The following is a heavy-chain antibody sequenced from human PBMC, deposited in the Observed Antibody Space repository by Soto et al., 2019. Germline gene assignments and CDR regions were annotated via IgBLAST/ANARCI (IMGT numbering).Heavy chain of an antibody. CDR3: ARSHTGDSAFRAFDI. D-gene: IGHD2-21*02. CDR2: IKKDESET. V-gene: IGHV3-7*03. J-gene: IGHJ3*02. Sequence: LVQSGGGLVPPGESLTVSCAPSQFSFSSYWMNWVRQAPGKALEWVANIKKDESETDYVDSVRGRFTIFRDNAKNLLYLQMRRLRVEDTAVYYCARSHTGDSAFRAFDIWGQGTVVTV. CDR1: QFSFSSYW.